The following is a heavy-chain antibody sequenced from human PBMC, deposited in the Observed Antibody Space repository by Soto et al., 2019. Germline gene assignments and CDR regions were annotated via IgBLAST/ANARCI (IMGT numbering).Heavy chain of an antibody. CDR1: GGSFSGYY. CDR2: INHSGST. V-gene: IGHV4-34*01. D-gene: IGHD4-17*01. Sequence: SETLSLTCAVYGGSFSGYYWSWIRQPPGKGLEWIGEINHSGSTNYNPSLKSRVTISVDTSKNQFSLKLSSVTAADTAVYYCARGSDTVTTGTNWFDPWGQGTLVTVSS. J-gene: IGHJ5*02. CDR3: ARGSDTVTTGTNWFDP.